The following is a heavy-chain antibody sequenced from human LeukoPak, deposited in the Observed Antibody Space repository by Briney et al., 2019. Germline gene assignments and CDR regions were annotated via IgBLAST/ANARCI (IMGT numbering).Heavy chain of an antibody. CDR3: GMSGDRVPLQDDVFDV. J-gene: IGHJ3*01. Sequence: GESLTVWCKVSGYSVTSYCIGWVRQMPGKGLEWMGIIYPGDSGPTYSPSFQGQVTISVDKSINTAYLQWSSLQASDTAMYYCGMSGDRVPLQDDVFDVWGQGTMVTVST. D-gene: IGHD1-26*01. V-gene: IGHV5-51*01. CDR2: IYPGDSGP. CDR1: GYSVTSYC.